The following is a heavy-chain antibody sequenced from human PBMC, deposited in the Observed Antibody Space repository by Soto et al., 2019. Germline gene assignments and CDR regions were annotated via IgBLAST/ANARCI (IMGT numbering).Heavy chain of an antibody. CDR3: ARESGSWSIDY. D-gene: IGHD6-13*01. V-gene: IGHV4-30-2*01. CDR1: GGSISSGGYS. CDR2: IYHSGST. J-gene: IGHJ4*02. Sequence: KSSETLSLTCAVSGGSISSGGYSWSWIRQPPGKGLEWIGYIYHSGSTYYNPSLKSRVTISVDRSKNQFSLKLSSVTAADTAVYYCARESGSWSIDYWGQGTLVTVSS.